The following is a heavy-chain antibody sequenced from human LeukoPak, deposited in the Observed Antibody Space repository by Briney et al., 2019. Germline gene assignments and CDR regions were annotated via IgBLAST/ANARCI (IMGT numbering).Heavy chain of an antibody. CDR3: TREIDSGSYYVDY. D-gene: IGHD1-26*01. CDR2: IRNKAYGGTT. Sequence: GGSLRLSCAASGFTFSNYAMSWVRQAPGKGLEWVGFIRNKAYGGTTQYAASVKGRFTISRDESKSIAYLQMNSLKTEDSAVYYCTREIDSGSYYVDYWGQGTLVTVSS. V-gene: IGHV3-49*04. CDR1: GFTFSNYA. J-gene: IGHJ4*02.